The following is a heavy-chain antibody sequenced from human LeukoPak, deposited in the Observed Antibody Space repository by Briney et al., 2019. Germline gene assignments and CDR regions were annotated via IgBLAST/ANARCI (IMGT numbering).Heavy chain of an antibody. V-gene: IGHV4-39*07. CDR3: ARLGYCSSTSCYNTPYFDY. D-gene: IGHD2-2*02. CDR1: GGSISSSSYY. Sequence: PSETLSLTYTVSGGSISSSSYYWGWIRQPPGKGLEWIGSIYYSGSTYYNPSLKSRVTISVDTSKNQFSLKLSSVTAADTAVYYCARLGYCSSTSCYNTPYFDYWGQGTLVTVSS. J-gene: IGHJ4*02. CDR2: IYYSGST.